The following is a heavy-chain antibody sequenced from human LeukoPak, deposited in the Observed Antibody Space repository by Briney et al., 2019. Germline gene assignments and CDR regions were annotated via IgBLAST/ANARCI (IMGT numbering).Heavy chain of an antibody. J-gene: IGHJ5*02. CDR3: ARGYITIFGVASGWFDP. V-gene: IGHV4-34*01. Sequence: SETLSLTCAVYGGSFSGYYWSWIRQPPGKGLEWIGEINHSGSTNYNPSLKSRVTISVDTSKNQFSLKLSSVTAADTAVYYCARGYITIFGVASGWFDPWGQGTLVTVSS. CDR2: INHSGST. CDR1: GGSFSGYY. D-gene: IGHD3-3*01.